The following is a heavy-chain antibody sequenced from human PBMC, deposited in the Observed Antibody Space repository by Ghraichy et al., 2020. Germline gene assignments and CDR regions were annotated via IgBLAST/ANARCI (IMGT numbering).Heavy chain of an antibody. Sequence: SETLSLTCTVSGGSISSYYWSWIRQPPGKGLEWIGYIYYSGSTNYNPSLKSRVTISVDTSKNQFSLKLSSVTAADTAVYYCARLMPSSGWLYYFDYWGQGTLVTVSS. V-gene: IGHV4-59*01. J-gene: IGHJ4*02. CDR3: ARLMPSSGWLYYFDY. CDR1: GGSISSYY. CDR2: IYYSGST. D-gene: IGHD6-19*01.